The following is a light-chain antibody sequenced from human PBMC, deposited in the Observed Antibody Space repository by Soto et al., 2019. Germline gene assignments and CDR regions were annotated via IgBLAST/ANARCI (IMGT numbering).Light chain of an antibody. Sequence: DIVMTQSPLSLPVTPGEPASISCRSSQSLLHSNGCNYLDWYLQKPGQSPQLLIYLGSNRASGVPDRFSGSGSGTDVTLKISRVEAEDVGVYYCMQALQTAITFGQGTRLEIK. V-gene: IGKV2-28*01. J-gene: IGKJ5*01. CDR2: LGS. CDR1: QSLLHSNGCNY. CDR3: MQALQTAIT.